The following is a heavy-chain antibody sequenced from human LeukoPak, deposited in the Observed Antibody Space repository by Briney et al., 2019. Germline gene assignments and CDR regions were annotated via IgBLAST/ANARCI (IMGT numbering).Heavy chain of an antibody. Sequence: PGGSLRLSCTTSGFTFDDHSMSWVRQAPGKGLEWVGLIRRNVNGGTTEYAASVKGRFTISRDDSKSIAYLQMNSLKTEDTAVYFCAKSVEVWWLPSWYFDFWGQGTLVTVSS. J-gene: IGHJ4*02. CDR1: GFTFDDHS. D-gene: IGHD2-21*01. CDR2: IRRNVNGGTT. CDR3: AKSVEVWWLPSWYFDF. V-gene: IGHV3-49*04.